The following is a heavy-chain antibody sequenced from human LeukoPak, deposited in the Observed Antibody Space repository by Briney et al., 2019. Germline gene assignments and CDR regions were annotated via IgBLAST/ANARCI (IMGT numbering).Heavy chain of an antibody. Sequence: PGGSLRLSCAASGFTFSSYGMHWVRQAPGKGLEWVAVISYDGSNKYYADSVKGRFTISRDNSKNTLYLQMNSLRAEDTAVYYCATDLLRRSGWLQFSYFDYWGQGTLVTVSS. CDR2: ISYDGSNK. D-gene: IGHD5-24*01. CDR1: GFTFSSYG. J-gene: IGHJ4*02. CDR3: ATDLLRRSGWLQFSYFDY. V-gene: IGHV3-30*03.